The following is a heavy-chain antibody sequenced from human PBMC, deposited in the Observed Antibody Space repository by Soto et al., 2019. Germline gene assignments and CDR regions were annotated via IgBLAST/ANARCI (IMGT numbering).Heavy chain of an antibody. Sequence: SETLSLTCTVSGGSISSYYWSWIRQPAGKGLEWIGRIYTSGSTNYNPSLKSRVTMSVDTSKNQFSLKLSSVTAADTAVYYCARDRKGCSSTSCYRYYYYYGMDVWGQGPTVTVSS. CDR3: ARDRKGCSSTSCYRYYYYYGMDV. D-gene: IGHD2-2*02. CDR1: GGSISSYY. CDR2: IYTSGST. J-gene: IGHJ6*02. V-gene: IGHV4-4*07.